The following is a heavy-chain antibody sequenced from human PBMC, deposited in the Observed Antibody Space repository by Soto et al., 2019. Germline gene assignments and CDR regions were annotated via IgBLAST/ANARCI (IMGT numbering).Heavy chain of an antibody. Sequence: QVQLQESGPGLVKPSQTLSLTCTVSGGSISSGGYYWSWIRQHPGKGLEWIGYIYYSGSTYYNPSLKSRVTISVDTSKNQFSLKLSSVTAADTAVYYCASAANGEGGVCYRDCGHNFDYWGQGTLVTVSS. D-gene: IGHD2-8*01. CDR2: IYYSGST. CDR1: GGSISSGGYY. J-gene: IGHJ4*02. CDR3: ASAANGEGGVCYRDCGHNFDY. V-gene: IGHV4-31*03.